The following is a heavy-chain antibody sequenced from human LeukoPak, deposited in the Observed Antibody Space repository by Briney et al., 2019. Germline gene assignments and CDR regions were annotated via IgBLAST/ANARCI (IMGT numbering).Heavy chain of an antibody. J-gene: IGHJ4*02. V-gene: IGHV3-33*01. CDR1: GFTFSSYG. Sequence: GGSLRLSCAASGFTFSSYGMHWVRQAPGKGLEWVAVIWYDGSNKYYADSVKGRFTISRDNSKNTLYLQMNSLRAEDTAVYYCARARMTTVTTLVYWGQGTLVTVSS. CDR2: IWYDGSNK. CDR3: ARARMTTVTTLVY. D-gene: IGHD4-17*01.